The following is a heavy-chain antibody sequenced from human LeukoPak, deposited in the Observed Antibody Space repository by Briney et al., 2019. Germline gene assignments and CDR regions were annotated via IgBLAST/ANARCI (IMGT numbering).Heavy chain of an antibody. Sequence: SQTLSLTCTVSGGSINSGSYYWNWIRQPAGKGLEWIGRFYISEGTKYNPSLKSRVTISVDTSKNQFSLRLSSVTAADTAVYYCAGHSSGPDYWGQGTLVTVSS. V-gene: IGHV4-61*02. CDR1: GGSINSGSYY. J-gene: IGHJ4*02. D-gene: IGHD6-19*01. CDR3: AGHSSGPDY. CDR2: FYISEGT.